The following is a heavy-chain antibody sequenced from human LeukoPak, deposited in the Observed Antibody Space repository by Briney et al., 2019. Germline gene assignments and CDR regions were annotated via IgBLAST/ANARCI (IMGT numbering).Heavy chain of an antibody. D-gene: IGHD1-26*01. Sequence: GASVKVSCKASGYTFTVYYMHWVRQDPGQGLEWMGWINPNSGGTNSAQKFQGRVTMTRDTSISTAYMELSRLTSDDTAVYYCARHPYSGSYHFDYWGQGSLVTVSS. V-gene: IGHV1-2*02. J-gene: IGHJ4*02. CDR1: GYTFTVYY. CDR3: ARHPYSGSYHFDY. CDR2: INPNSGGT.